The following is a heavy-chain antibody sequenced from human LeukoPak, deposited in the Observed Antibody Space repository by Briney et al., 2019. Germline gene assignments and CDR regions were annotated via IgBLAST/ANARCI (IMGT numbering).Heavy chain of an antibody. D-gene: IGHD6-13*01. Sequence: SETLSLTCAVYGGSFIGYYWSWIRQPPGKGLEWIGEINHFGSTNYNPSLKSRVTISIDTSKNQFSLKLSSVTAADTAVYYCAREDRAQYSSSWYVYWGQGTLVTVSS. V-gene: IGHV4-34*01. CDR2: INHFGST. J-gene: IGHJ4*02. CDR3: AREDRAQYSSSWYVY. CDR1: GGSFIGYY.